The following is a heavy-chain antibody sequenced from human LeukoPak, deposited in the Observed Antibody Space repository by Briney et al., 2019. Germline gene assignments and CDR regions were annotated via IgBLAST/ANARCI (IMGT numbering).Heavy chain of an antibody. CDR1: GFTFSHFG. Sequence: GGSLRLSCAATGFTFSHFGMHWVRQAPGKGLEWVAVIWYNGRNQYYRDSVKGRFTISRDNFKNTLHLQMNSLRVEDTAMYYCVREGTSGNGVGYNSYDYWGRGTLVTVSS. CDR2: IWYNGRNQ. CDR3: VREGTSGNGVGYNSYDY. D-gene: IGHD5-24*01. V-gene: IGHV3-33*01. J-gene: IGHJ4*02.